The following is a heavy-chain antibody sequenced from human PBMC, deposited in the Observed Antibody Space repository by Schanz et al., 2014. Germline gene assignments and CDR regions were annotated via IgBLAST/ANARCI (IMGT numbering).Heavy chain of an antibody. Sequence: EVQVVESGGGLVQPGGSLRLSCTASGFTFSSHWMHWVRQDPGKGLVWVARINSVGSNTDYADSVTGRFTISRDNAKNTLYLQMNTLRAEDTAVYYCAASSGWHPSTDYWGQGTLVTVSS. V-gene: IGHV3-74*01. D-gene: IGHD6-19*01. CDR2: INSVGSNT. CDR3: AASSGWHPSTDY. J-gene: IGHJ4*02. CDR1: GFTFSSHW.